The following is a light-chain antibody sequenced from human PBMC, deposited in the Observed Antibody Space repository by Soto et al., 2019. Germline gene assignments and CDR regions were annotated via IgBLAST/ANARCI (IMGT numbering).Light chain of an antibody. CDR2: GST. CDR1: STNIGAGYD. CDR3: QSYDSSLRGVV. J-gene: IGLJ3*02. V-gene: IGLV1-40*01. Sequence: QSALTQPPSVSGAPGQRVTISCTGNSTNIGAGYDVHWYQQFPGTAPKLLIYGSTNRPSGVPDRFSASKSATSASLAITGLQAEDDADYYCQSYDSSLRGVVFGGGTKLTVL.